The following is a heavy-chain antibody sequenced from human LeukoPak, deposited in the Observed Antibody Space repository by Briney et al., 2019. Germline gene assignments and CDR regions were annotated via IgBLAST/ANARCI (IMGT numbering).Heavy chain of an antibody. J-gene: IGHJ4*02. CDR1: GGSFSGYY. D-gene: IGHD2-15*01. CDR2: INHSGSA. V-gene: IGHV4-34*01. CDR3: ARLRSFLGGVGDYFDY. Sequence: SETLSLTCAVYGGSFSGYYWSWIRRPPGKGLEWIGEINHSGSANYNPSLKSRVTISVDTSKNQFSLKLSSVTAADTAVYYCARLRSFLGGVGDYFDYWGQGTLVTVSS.